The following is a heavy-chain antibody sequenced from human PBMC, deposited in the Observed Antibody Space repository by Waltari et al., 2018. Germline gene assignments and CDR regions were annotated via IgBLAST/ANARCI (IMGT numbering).Heavy chain of an antibody. CDR3: AKDYYDFPYGMDV. Sequence: QVQLVESGGGVVQPGGSLRLSCAASGFTFSSYGMHWVRQAPGKGLEWVAFIRYDGSNKYYADSVKGRFTISRDNSKNTLYLQMNSLRAEDTAVYYCAKDYYDFPYGMDVWGQGTTVTVSS. J-gene: IGHJ6*02. CDR1: GFTFSSYG. D-gene: IGHD3-3*01. CDR2: IRYDGSNK. V-gene: IGHV3-30*02.